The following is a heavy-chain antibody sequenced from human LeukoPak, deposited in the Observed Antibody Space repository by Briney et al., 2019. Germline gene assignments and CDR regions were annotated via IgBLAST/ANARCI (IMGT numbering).Heavy chain of an antibody. Sequence: GGSLRLSCAASGFTFSSYSMNWVRQAPGKGLEWVSSVSSSSYIYYADSVKGRFTISRDNAKNSLYLQMNSLRAEDTAVYYCAKEPTYIWGSYRYTDYFDYWGQGTLVTVSS. CDR1: GFTFSSYS. CDR2: VSSSSYI. CDR3: AKEPTYIWGSYRYTDYFDY. J-gene: IGHJ4*02. V-gene: IGHV3-21*01. D-gene: IGHD3-16*02.